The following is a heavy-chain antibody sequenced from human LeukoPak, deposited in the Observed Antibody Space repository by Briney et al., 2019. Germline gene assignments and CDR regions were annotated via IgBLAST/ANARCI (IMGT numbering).Heavy chain of an antibody. CDR1: GFTFNSYA. CDR2: ISGSGGDT. J-gene: IGHJ4*02. V-gene: IGHV3-23*01. D-gene: IGHD2-21*01. Sequence: GGSLRLSCAASGFTFNSYAMSWVRQAPGQGLEWVSGISGSGGDTYYAGSVKGRFTISRDNSKNALYLQMNSLRADDTAVYYCAKGHLSILFPFDSWGQGTLVTVSS. CDR3: AKGHLSILFPFDS.